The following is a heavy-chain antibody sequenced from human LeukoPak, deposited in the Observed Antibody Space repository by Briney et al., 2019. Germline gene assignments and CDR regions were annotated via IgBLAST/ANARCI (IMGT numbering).Heavy chain of an antibody. V-gene: IGHV4-39*07. CDR3: ARLTTITALCLDY. CDR2: IYYSGST. D-gene: IGHD5-12*01. Sequence: SETLSLTCTVSGGSISSSSYYWGWIRQPPGKGLEWIGSIYYSGSTYYNPSLKSRVTISVDTSKNQFSLKLSSVTAADTAVYYCARLTTITALCLDYWGQGTLVTVSS. J-gene: IGHJ4*02. CDR1: GGSISSSSYY.